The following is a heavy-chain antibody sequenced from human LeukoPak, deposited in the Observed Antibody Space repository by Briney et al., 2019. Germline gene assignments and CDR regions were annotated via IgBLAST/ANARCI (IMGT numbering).Heavy chain of an antibody. D-gene: IGHD6-6*01. CDR3: ARDRDSSSSFDY. J-gene: IGHJ4*02. CDR2: INQDGSVK. CDR1: GFTFSLYW. Sequence: SGGSLRLSCAASGFTFSLYWMSWVRQAPGKGLEWVANINQDGSVKYYVDSLKGRFTISRDNTKNSLYLQVNSLRAEDTAVYYCARDRDSSSSFDYWGQGTLVTVSS. V-gene: IGHV3-7*01.